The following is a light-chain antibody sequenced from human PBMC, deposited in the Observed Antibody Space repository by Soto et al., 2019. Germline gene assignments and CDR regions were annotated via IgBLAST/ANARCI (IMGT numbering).Light chain of an antibody. Sequence: EIVLTQSPGTLSLSPGERATLSCRASQSVGSSYVGWYQQKPGQGPRLLIYGASSRATGIPDRFSGSGSGTDFTLTISRLEPEDFAVYYCQQFGTSRTFGQGTKVDIK. J-gene: IGKJ1*01. CDR3: QQFGTSRT. CDR2: GAS. CDR1: QSVGSSY. V-gene: IGKV3-20*01.